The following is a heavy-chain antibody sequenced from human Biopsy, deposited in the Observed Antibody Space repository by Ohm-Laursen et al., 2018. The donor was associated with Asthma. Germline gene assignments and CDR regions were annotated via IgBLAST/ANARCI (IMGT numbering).Heavy chain of an antibody. V-gene: IGHV4-31*03. D-gene: IGHD3-22*01. CDR3: ARAQNYYDSRGYYISFDY. CDR2: IFYSGST. CDR1: GGSISSGGYY. J-gene: IGHJ4*02. Sequence: PSDTLSLTCTVSGGSISSGGYYWTWIRQHPGKGLEWIGFIFYSGSTYYNLSLKSRVTISIDTSKNQFSLKLSSVTAADTAVYYCARAQNYYDSRGYYISFDYWGQGTLVTVSS.